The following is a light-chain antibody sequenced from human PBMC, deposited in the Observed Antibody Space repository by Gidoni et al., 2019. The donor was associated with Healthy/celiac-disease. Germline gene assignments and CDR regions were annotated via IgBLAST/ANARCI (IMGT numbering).Light chain of an antibody. CDR2: GAS. Sequence: EIVMTQSPATLSVSPGERATLSCRASQSVNSNLAWYQQKPGQAPRLLIYGASTRATGIPDRFSGSGSGTEFTLTISSLQSEDFAVFYCQQYNNWPPTWTFGQGTKVEIK. J-gene: IGKJ1*01. CDR3: QQYNNWPPTWT. CDR1: QSVNSN. V-gene: IGKV3-15*01.